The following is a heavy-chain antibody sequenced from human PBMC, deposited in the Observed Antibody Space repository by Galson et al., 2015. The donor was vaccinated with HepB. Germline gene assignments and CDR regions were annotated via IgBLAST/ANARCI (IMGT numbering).Heavy chain of an antibody. Sequence: SLRLSCAASGFTFSNHAMTWVRQAPGKGLEWLSGIEAIDSRTYHAESVKGRFTISRDNSKNTVYLRMNGLRVDDTAVYFCARVLKPATWGFDPWGQGTLVTVSS. J-gene: IGHJ5*02. V-gene: IGHV3-23*01. D-gene: IGHD1-1*01. CDR3: ARVLKPATWGFDP. CDR1: GFTFSNHA. CDR2: IEAIDSRT.